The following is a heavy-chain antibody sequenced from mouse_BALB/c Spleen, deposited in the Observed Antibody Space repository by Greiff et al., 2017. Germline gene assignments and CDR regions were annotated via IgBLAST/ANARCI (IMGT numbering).Heavy chain of an antibody. Sequence: EVHLVESGGGLVKLGGSLKLSCAASGFTFSSYYMSWVRQTPEKRLELVAAINSNGGSTYYPDTVKGRFTISRDNAKNTLYLQMSSLKSEDTALYYCARQNSSGYWLAYWGQGTLVTVSA. CDR1: GFTFSSYY. J-gene: IGHJ3*01. D-gene: IGHD3-1*01. V-gene: IGHV5-6-2*01. CDR3: ARQNSSGYWLAY. CDR2: INSNGGST.